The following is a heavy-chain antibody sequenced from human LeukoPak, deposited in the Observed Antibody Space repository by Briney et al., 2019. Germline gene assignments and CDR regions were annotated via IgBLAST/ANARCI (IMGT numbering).Heavy chain of an antibody. CDR1: GGSISSGDYY. D-gene: IGHD3-22*01. CDR2: IYYSGST. V-gene: IGHV4-30-4*01. Sequence: SETLSLTCTVSGGSISSGDYYRSWIRQPPGKGLEWIGYIYYSGSTYYNPSLKSRVTISVDTSKNQFSLKLSSVTAADTAVYYCARGGYYYDSSGYYFDYWGQGTLVTVSS. J-gene: IGHJ4*02. CDR3: ARGGYYYDSSGYYFDY.